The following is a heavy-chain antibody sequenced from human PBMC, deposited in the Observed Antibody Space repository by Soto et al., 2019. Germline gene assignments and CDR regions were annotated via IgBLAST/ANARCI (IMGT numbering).Heavy chain of an antibody. V-gene: IGHV1-18*01. CDR1: GYTFTSYG. J-gene: IGHJ4*02. D-gene: IGHD3-22*01. CDR3: AREGYYDSSGPWPTNFDY. CDR2: ISAYNGNT. Sequence: ASVNVSCKASGYTFTSYGISWVRQAPGQGLEWMGWISAYNGNTNYAQKLQGRVTMTTDTSTSTAYMELRSLRSDDTAVYYCAREGYYDSSGPWPTNFDYWGQGTLVTVSS.